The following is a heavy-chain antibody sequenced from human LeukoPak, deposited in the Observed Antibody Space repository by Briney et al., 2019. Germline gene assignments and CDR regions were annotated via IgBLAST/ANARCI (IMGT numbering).Heavy chain of an antibody. CDR1: GGSTAGYF. Sequence: SETLSLTCTISGGSTAGYFWSWIRQPPGKGLEWIGYVFYSGGTLYNPSLDSRVTISVDTSKTQFSLELTSVTAADTAVYYCARLTKYSGYDSPGELDYWGQGTLVTVSS. V-gene: IGHV4-59*08. D-gene: IGHD5-12*01. CDR3: ARLTKYSGYDSPGELDY. CDR2: VFYSGGT. J-gene: IGHJ4*02.